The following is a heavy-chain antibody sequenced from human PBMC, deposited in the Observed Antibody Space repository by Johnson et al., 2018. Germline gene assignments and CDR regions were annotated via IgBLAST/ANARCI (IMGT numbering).Heavy chain of an antibody. D-gene: IGHD4-23*01. CDR3: ARGIYGGNPGPSF. CDR1: GFTFSDYY. Sequence: QVQLVESGGGLVKPGGSVRLSCAASGFTFSDYYMNWIRQAPGKGLEWVSYISNRGGTLSYADSVKGRFTFSRDTATNSVYLHMNSLRAEDTAVYYCARGIYGGNPGPSFWGEGILGTVSS. CDR2: ISNRGGTL. V-gene: IGHV3-11*01. J-gene: IGHJ4*02.